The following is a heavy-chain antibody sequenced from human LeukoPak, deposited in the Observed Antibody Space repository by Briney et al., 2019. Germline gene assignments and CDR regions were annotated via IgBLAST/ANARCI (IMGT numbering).Heavy chain of an antibody. D-gene: IGHD4-23*01. CDR2: INAGNDDT. Sequence: ASVKVSCTASGYTFISYSMHWVRQAPGQRLEWMGWINAGNDDTKYSQEFQGRVTITRDTSASTAYMELSSLRSEDTAVYYCARGDYGSNSHFDSWGQGTLVTVSS. CDR3: ARGDYGSNSHFDS. V-gene: IGHV1-3*01. CDR1: GYTFISYS. J-gene: IGHJ4*02.